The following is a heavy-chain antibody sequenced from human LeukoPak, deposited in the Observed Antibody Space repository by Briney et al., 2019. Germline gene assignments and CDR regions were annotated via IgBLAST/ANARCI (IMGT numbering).Heavy chain of an antibody. CDR3: ARTDIVVVVAATVYFDY. CDR2: ISSSSSYI. J-gene: IGHJ4*02. Sequence: PGGSLRLSCAASGFTFSSYSMNWVRQAPGKGLEWVSSISSSSSYIYYADSVKGRFTISRDNAKNSLYLQMNSLRAEDTAVYYCARTDIVVVVAATVYFDYWGQGTLVTVSS. CDR1: GFTFSSYS. D-gene: IGHD2-15*01. V-gene: IGHV3-21*01.